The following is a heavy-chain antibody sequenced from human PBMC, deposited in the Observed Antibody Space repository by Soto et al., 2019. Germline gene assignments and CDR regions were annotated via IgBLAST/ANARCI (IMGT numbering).Heavy chain of an antibody. V-gene: IGHV3-43*01. CDR3: AKDMATYYDILTGYGMDV. J-gene: IGHJ6*02. CDR1: GFTFDDYT. D-gene: IGHD3-9*01. CDR2: ISWDGGST. Sequence: PGGSLRLSCAASGFTFDDYTMHWVRQAPGKGLEWVSLISWDGGSTYYADSVKGRFTISRDNSKNSLYLQMNSLRTEDTALYYCAKDMATYYDILTGYGMDVWGQGTTVTVSS.